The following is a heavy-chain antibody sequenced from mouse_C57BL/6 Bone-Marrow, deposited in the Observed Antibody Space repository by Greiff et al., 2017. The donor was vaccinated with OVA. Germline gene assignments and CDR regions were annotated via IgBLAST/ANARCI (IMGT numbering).Heavy chain of an antibody. CDR3: ARWGQLRLLMDY. Sequence: EVQLQQSGPELVKPGASVKMSCKASGYTFTDYNMHWVKQSHGKSLEWIGYINPNNGGTSYNQKFKGKATLTVNKSSSTAYMELRSLTSEDSAVYYCARWGQLRLLMDYWGQGTSVTVSS. V-gene: IGHV1-22*01. J-gene: IGHJ4*01. D-gene: IGHD3-2*02. CDR1: GYTFTDYN. CDR2: INPNNGGT.